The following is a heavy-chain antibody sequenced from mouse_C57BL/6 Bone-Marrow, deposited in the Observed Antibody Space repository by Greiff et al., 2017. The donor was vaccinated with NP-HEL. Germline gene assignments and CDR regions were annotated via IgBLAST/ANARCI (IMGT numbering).Heavy chain of an antibody. J-gene: IGHJ1*03. CDR3: ARMGYYYGSSSWYFDV. CDR1: GYAFTNYL. CDR2: INPGSGGT. D-gene: IGHD1-1*01. Sequence: QVQLKESGAELVRPGTSVKVSCKASGYAFTNYLIEWVKQRPGQGLEWIGVINPGSGGTNYNEKFKGKATLTADKSSSTAYMQLSSLTSEDSAVYFCARMGYYYGSSSWYFDVWGTGTTVTVSS. V-gene: IGHV1-54*01.